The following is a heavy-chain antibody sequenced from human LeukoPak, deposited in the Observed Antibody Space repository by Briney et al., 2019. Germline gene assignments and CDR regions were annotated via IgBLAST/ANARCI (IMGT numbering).Heavy chain of an antibody. CDR3: ARARGAFYRIGGSCYSPFDY. J-gene: IGHJ4*02. CDR1: GGTFSSYA. D-gene: IGHD2-15*01. Sequence: SVKVSCKASGGTFSSYAISWVRQAPGQGLEWMGGIIPIFGTANYAQKFQGRVTITADESTSTAYMELSSLRSEDTAVYYCARARGAFYRIGGSCYSPFDYWGQGTLVTVSS. V-gene: IGHV1-69*13. CDR2: IIPIFGTA.